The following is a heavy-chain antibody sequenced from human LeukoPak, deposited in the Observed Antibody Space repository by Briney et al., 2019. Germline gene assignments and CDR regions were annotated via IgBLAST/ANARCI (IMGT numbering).Heavy chain of an antibody. V-gene: IGHV4-59*11. CDR3: AGSGGPANHGAVFDY. J-gene: IGHJ4*02. Sequence: MASETLSLTCIVSGDSITNHYWALFRRPPGKGLEWIGYIHYSGIINYNPSLKSRITISVDTSRNQFSMNLNSVTAADTAVYYCAGSGGPANHGAVFDYWGQGILVTVSS. CDR2: IHYSGII. D-gene: IGHD3-10*01. CDR1: GDSITNHY.